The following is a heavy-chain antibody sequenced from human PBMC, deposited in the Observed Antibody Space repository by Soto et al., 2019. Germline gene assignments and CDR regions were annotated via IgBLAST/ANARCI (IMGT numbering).Heavy chain of an antibody. D-gene: IGHD7-27*01. J-gene: IGHJ6*02. CDR3: ARDGMGTIVGGMDV. CDR2: IIPMFGTP. Sequence: QVQVFQSGAEVKKPGSSVRVSCKVSGGTLNSQSITWVRQAPGQGLEWMGGIIPMFGTPTDAQKFRGRVTISADTSTSTVYMELRSLRSEDTGVYYCARDGMGTIVGGMDVWGQGTTVTVSS. CDR1: GGTLNSQS. V-gene: IGHV1-69*06.